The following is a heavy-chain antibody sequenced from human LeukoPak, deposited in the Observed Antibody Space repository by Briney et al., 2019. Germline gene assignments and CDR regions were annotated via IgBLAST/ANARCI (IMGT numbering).Heavy chain of an antibody. CDR3: ARVGSRDGYLYYFDY. V-gene: IGHV4-61*02. CDR1: GGSISSGSYY. Sequence: PSETLSLTCTVSGGSISSGSYYWSWIRQPAGKGLEWIGRIYTSGSTNYNPSLKSRVTISVDTSKNQFSLKLSSVTAADTAVYYCARVGSRDGYLYYFDYWGQGTLVTVSS. D-gene: IGHD5-24*01. CDR2: IYTSGST. J-gene: IGHJ4*02.